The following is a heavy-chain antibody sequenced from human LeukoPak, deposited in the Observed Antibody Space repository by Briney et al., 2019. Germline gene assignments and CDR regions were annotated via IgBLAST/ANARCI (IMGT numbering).Heavy chain of an antibody. J-gene: IGHJ3*02. CDR2: IYYSGST. D-gene: IGHD3-10*01. V-gene: IGHV4-39*01. CDR3: ASNYYGSGRLNYYDAFDI. CDR1: GGSISSSSYY. Sequence: SETLSLTCTDSGGSISSSSYYWGWIRQPPGKGLEWIGSIYYSGSTYYNPSLKSRVTISVDTSKNQFSLKLSSVTAADTAVYYCASNYYGSGRLNYYDAFDIWGQGTMVTVSS.